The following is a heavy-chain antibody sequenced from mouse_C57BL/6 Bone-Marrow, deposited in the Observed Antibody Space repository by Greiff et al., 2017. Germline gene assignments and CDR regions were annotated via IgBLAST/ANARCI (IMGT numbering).Heavy chain of an antibody. CDR1: GYTFTDYN. V-gene: IGHV1-18*01. CDR3: ARRTGLAAWFAY. D-gene: IGHD1-2*01. J-gene: IGHJ3*01. CDR2: INPNNGGT. Sequence: EVKLVESGPELVKPGASVKIPCKASGYTFTDYNMDWVKQSHGKSLEWIGDINPNNGGTIYNQKFKGKATLTVDKSSSTAYMGLRSLTSEDTAVSYCARRTGLAAWFAYWGQGTLVTVSA.